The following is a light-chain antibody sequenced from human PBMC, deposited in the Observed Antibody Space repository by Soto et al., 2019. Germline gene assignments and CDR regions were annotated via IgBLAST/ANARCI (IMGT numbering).Light chain of an antibody. CDR2: GIS. Sequence: EIVLTQSPATLSFSPAERATLSCRASQSVSNFLAWYLQRPGQAPRLLIYGISTRATGIPARFSGSGSGTEFSLTVSSLQSEDFAVYYCQQYSKWPITFGQGTRLEI. J-gene: IGKJ5*01. CDR1: QSVSNF. CDR3: QQYSKWPIT. V-gene: IGKV3-15*01.